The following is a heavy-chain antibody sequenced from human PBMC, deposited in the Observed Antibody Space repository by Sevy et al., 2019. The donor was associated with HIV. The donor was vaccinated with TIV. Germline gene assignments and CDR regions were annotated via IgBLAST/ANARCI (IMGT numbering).Heavy chain of an antibody. J-gene: IGHJ4*02. V-gene: IGHV4-31*03. CDR1: GGSISSGGYY. Sequence: SETPSLTCTVSGGSISSGGYYWSWIRQHPGKGLEWIGYIYYSGSTYYNSSLKSRVTISVDTSKNQFSLKLSSVTAADTAVYYCARAKFDYYDSSYFHYWGQGILVTVSS. CDR2: IYYSGST. D-gene: IGHD3-22*01. CDR3: ARAKFDYYDSSYFHY.